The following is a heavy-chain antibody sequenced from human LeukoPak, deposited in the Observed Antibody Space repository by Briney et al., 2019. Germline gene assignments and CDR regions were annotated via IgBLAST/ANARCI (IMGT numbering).Heavy chain of an antibody. CDR2: ISATGLST. CDR1: GFIVSSNY. CDR3: AKLMRHMMEDVLDL. V-gene: IGHV3-53*01. Sequence: GGSLRLSCAASGFIVSSNYMSWVRQVPGTGLEWVSFISATGLSTYYADSVKGRFTVSRDNSKNTLYLQMNSLRAADTAVYYCAKLMRHMMEDVLDLWGQGTVVTVSS. D-gene: IGHD3-16*01. J-gene: IGHJ3*01.